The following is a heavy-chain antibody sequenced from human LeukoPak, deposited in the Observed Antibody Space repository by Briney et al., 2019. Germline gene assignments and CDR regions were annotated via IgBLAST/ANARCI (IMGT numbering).Heavy chain of an antibody. CDR1: GDSISSGNYY. V-gene: IGHV4-61*02. CDR2: IYSTGST. Sequence: SETLSLTCSVSGDSISSGNYYWTWIRQPAGKGLEWIGRIYSTGSTNYNPSLKSRVTISVDTSKNQFSLRLSSVTAADTAVYYCARVTTGGYYNCWGQGTLVTIS. D-gene: IGHD3-22*01. CDR3: ARVTTGGYYNC. J-gene: IGHJ4*02.